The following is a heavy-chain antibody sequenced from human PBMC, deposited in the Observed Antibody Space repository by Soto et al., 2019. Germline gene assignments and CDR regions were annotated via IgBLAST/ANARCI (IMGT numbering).Heavy chain of an antibody. J-gene: IGHJ6*02. CDR2: ISAYNGNT. CDR3: ASIVGATEYYYYYGMDV. D-gene: IGHD1-26*01. CDR1: GYTFTSYG. Sequence: QVQLVQSGAEVKKPGASVKVSCKASGYTFTSYGISWVRQAPGQGLEWMGWISAYNGNTNYAQKLQGRVTMTTDTSTSTAYMELRSLRSDDTAVYDCASIVGATEYYYYYGMDVWGQGTTVTVSS. V-gene: IGHV1-18*01.